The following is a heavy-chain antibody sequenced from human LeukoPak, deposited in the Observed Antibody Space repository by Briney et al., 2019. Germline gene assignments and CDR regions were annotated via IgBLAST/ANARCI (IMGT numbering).Heavy chain of an antibody. Sequence: ASVKVSCKASGYTFSSYGISWVRQAPGQGLEWMGWVSPYTGSTRYAQYLQGRVTMTTDTSTSTACMELRSLTSDDTAVYYCAREVWSGYYIDYWGHGTLVTVSS. CDR1: GYTFSSYG. V-gene: IGHV1-18*01. CDR3: AREVWSGYYIDY. J-gene: IGHJ4*01. D-gene: IGHD3-3*01. CDR2: VSPYTGST.